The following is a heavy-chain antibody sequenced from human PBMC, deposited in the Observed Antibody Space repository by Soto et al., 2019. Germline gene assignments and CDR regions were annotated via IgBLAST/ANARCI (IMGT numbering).Heavy chain of an antibody. V-gene: IGHV4-61*01. CDR1: DGSFSSGSYY. D-gene: IGHD3-9*01. Sequence: PSETLSLTCTVSDGSFSSGSYYCIWIRQPPGKGLEWIGYIYYSGSTNYNPSLKSRVTISVDTSKNQFSLKLSSVTAADTAVYYCARTNDILTGPFDYWGQGTLVTVSS. CDR3: ARTNDILTGPFDY. CDR2: IYYSGST. J-gene: IGHJ4*02.